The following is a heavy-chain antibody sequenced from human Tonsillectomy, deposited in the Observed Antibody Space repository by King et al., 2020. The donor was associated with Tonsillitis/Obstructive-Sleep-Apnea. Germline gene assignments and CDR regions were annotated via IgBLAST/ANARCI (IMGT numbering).Heavy chain of an antibody. D-gene: IGHD6-6*01. Sequence: QLVQSGAEVKKPGSSVKVSCKASGGPVSSFAITWVRQAPGQGLEWMGGIIPMLSTTNYAQKFQGRVTITADESTRVTYMELSSLLSEEPAVYYCARAVEQYTSSPYYDFYMDVWGQGTTVTVSS. CDR1: GGPVSSFA. CDR3: ARAVEQYTSSPYYDFYMDV. CDR2: IIPMLSTT. V-gene: IGHV1-69*11. J-gene: IGHJ6*03.